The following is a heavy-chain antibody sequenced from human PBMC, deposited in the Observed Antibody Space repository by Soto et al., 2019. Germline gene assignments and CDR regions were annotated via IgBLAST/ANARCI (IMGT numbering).Heavy chain of an antibody. CDR2: ISGSGGST. V-gene: IGHV3-23*01. D-gene: IGHD2-15*01. J-gene: IGHJ3*02. CDR3: AKEGYCSGGSCYSVAFDI. CDR1: GFTFSSYA. Sequence: GGSLRLFCAASGFTFSSYAMSWVRQAPGKGLEWVSAISGSGGSTYYADSVKGRFTISRDNSKNTLYLQMNSLRAEDTAVYYCAKEGYCSGGSCYSVAFDIWGQGTMVTVSS.